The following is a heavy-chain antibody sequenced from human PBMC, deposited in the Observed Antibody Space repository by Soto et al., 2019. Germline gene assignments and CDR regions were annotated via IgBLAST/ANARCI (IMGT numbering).Heavy chain of an antibody. CDR2: ISAYNGNT. J-gene: IGHJ6*02. Sequence: ASVKVSCKASGYTFTSYGISWVRQAPGQGLEWMGWISAYNGNTNYAQKLQGRVTMTTDTSTSTAYMELRSLRSDDTAVYYCARVPTRGGGVYYYYGMDVWGQGTTVTVSS. D-gene: IGHD2-15*01. CDR1: GYTFTSYG. V-gene: IGHV1-18*01. CDR3: ARVPTRGGGVYYYYGMDV.